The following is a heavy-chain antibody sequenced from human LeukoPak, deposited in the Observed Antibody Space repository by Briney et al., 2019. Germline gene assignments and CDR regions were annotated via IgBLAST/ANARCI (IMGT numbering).Heavy chain of an antibody. CDR2: IIPIFGTA. D-gene: IGHD3-22*01. CDR1: GGTFSSYA. Sequence: GASVKVSCKASGGTFSSYAISWVRQAPGQGLEWMGGIIPIFGTANYAQKFQGRVTITADKSTSTAYMELSSLRSEDTAVYYCARGEDSSYKPGYWGQGTLVTVSS. V-gene: IGHV1-69*06. J-gene: IGHJ4*02. CDR3: ARGEDSSYKPGY.